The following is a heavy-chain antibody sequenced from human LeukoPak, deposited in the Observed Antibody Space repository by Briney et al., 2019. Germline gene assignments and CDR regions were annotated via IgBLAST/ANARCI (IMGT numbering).Heavy chain of an antibody. CDR1: GGSFSGYY. Sequence: PSETLSLTCAVYGGSFSGYYWTWIRQPPGKGLEWIGEINHSGSTNYNPSLKGRVTISVDTSKNQFSLKLSSVTAADTAVYYCARGQDSSGWYGTLNYWGQGTLVTVSS. CDR2: INHSGST. D-gene: IGHD6-19*01. J-gene: IGHJ4*02. V-gene: IGHV4-34*01. CDR3: ARGQDSSGWYGTLNY.